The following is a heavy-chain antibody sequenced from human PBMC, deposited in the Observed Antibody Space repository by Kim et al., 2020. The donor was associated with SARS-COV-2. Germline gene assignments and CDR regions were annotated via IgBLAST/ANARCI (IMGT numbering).Heavy chain of an antibody. D-gene: IGHD2-15*01. J-gene: IGHJ6*02. Sequence: GGSLRLSCAASGFTFSSYSMNWVRQAPGKGLEWVSSISSSSSYIYYADSVKGRFTISRDNAKNSLYLQMNSLRAEDTAVYYCARDGIVVVVAATTGTYYYYGMDVWGQGTTVTVSS. V-gene: IGHV3-21*01. CDR2: ISSSSSYI. CDR3: ARDGIVVVVAATTGTYYYYGMDV. CDR1: GFTFSSYS.